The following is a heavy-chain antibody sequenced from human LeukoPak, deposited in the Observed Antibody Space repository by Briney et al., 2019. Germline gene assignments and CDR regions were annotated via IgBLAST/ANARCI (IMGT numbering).Heavy chain of an antibody. CDR3: ARGLYGSGSPSYNCFDP. CDR1: GFTLGSYW. D-gene: IGHD3-10*01. Sequence: GGSLRLSCAASGFTLGSYWMHWVRQAPGKGLVWVSRMNSDGSTTSYADSVRGRFTISRDNAKNTLYLRMNSLRAEDTAVYYCARGLYGSGSPSYNCFDPWGQGTLVTVSS. V-gene: IGHV3-74*01. J-gene: IGHJ5*02. CDR2: MNSDGSTT.